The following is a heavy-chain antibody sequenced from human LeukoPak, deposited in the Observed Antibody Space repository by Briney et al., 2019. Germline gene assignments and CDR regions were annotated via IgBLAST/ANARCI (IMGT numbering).Heavy chain of an antibody. J-gene: IGHJ6*02. Sequence: PGGSLRLSCAASGFTFSSYAMSWVRQAPGKGLEWVSAISGSGGSTYYADSVKGRFTISRDNSKNTLYLQMNSLRAEDTAVYYCSLSPIWFEDGPYYYYGMDVWGQGTTVTVSS. CDR3: SLSPIWFEDGPYYYYGMDV. D-gene: IGHD3-10*01. CDR2: ISGSGGST. V-gene: IGHV3-23*01. CDR1: GFTFSSYA.